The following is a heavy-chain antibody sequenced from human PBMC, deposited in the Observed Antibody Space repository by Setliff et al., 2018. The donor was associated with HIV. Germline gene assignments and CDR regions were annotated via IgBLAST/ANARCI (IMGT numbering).Heavy chain of an antibody. CDR2: IYYSGDT. J-gene: IGHJ3*02. CDR3: ARHQVIPTVIGAFDI. Sequence: SETLSLTCSVSGGSITSSGYHWGWIRQPPGKELEWIGNIYYSGDTFYNASLRSRLTLSVDTSKNQFSLKLNSVTASDTAMYYCARHQVIPTVIGAFDIWGQGTVVTVSS. V-gene: IGHV4-39*01. D-gene: IGHD3-16*02. CDR1: GGSITSSGYH.